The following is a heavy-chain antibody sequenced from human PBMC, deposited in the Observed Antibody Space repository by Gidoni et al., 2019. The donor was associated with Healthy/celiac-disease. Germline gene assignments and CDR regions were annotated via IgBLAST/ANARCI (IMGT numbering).Heavy chain of an antibody. D-gene: IGHD3-3*01. CDR1: GFTYSSYG. CDR2: ISYDGSNK. Sequence: QVQLVESAGGVVQPGRSLRLSCASSGFTYSSYGMHWVRQAPGKGLEWVAVISYDGSNKYYADSVKGRFTISRDNSKNTLYLQMNSLRAEDTAVYYCAKDLRTGILPDYWGQGTLVTVSS. V-gene: IGHV3-30*18. CDR3: AKDLRTGILPDY. J-gene: IGHJ4*02.